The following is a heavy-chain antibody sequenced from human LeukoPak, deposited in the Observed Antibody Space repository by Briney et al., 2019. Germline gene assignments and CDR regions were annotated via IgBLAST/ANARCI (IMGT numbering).Heavy chain of an antibody. D-gene: IGHD3-10*01. V-gene: IGHV1-18*01. J-gene: IGHJ5*02. Sequence: ASVKVSCKASGYTFTSYGISWVRQAPGQGLEWMGWISAYNGNTNYAQKLQGRVTMTTDTSTSTAYMELRSLRSDDTAVYYCARDGRITMVRGVTDNWFDPWGQGTLVTVSS. CDR3: ARDGRITMVRGVTDNWFDP. CDR2: ISAYNGNT. CDR1: GYTFTSYG.